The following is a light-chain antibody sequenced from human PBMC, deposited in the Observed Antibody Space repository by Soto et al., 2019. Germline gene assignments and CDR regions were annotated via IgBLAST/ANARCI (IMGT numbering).Light chain of an antibody. V-gene: IGLV1-51*01. Sequence: QSALTQPPSVSVAPGQKVTISCSGSSSNIGNNYVSWYQQLPGTAPKLLIYDNNKRPSGIPDRFSGSKSGTSATLGITGLQTGDEADYYCGTWDSSLSAVVFGGGTKVTVL. J-gene: IGLJ3*02. CDR3: GTWDSSLSAVV. CDR2: DNN. CDR1: SSNIGNNY.